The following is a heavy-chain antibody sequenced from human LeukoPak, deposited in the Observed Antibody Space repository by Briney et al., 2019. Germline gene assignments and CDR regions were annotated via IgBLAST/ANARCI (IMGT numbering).Heavy chain of an antibody. V-gene: IGHV4-59*01. CDR1: GGSISSYY. J-gene: IGHJ6*03. CDR2: IYYSGST. Sequence: PSETLSLTCTVSGGSISSYYWSWIRQPPGKGLEWIGYIYYSGSTNYNPSLKSRVTISVDTSKNQFSLKLSSVTAADTAVYYCARGATVQGYYYYMDVWGKGTTVTVSS. CDR3: ARGATVQGYYYYMDV. D-gene: IGHD4-17*01.